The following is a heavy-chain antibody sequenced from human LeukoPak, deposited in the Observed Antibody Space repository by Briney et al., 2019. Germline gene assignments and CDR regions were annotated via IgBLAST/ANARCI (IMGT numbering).Heavy chain of an antibody. Sequence: PGGSLRLSCAASGFTFSSYAMHWVRQAPGKGLEGVAVISYDGSNKYYADSVKGRFTISRDNSKNTLYLQMNSLRAEDTAVYYCARDLSYSSGPGQHWGQGTLVTVSS. CDR1: GFTFSSYA. V-gene: IGHV3-30-3*01. CDR2: ISYDGSNK. J-gene: IGHJ1*01. D-gene: IGHD6-19*01. CDR3: ARDLSYSSGPGQH.